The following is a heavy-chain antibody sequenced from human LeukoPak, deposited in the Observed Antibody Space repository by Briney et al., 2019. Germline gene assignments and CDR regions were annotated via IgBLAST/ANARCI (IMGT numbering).Heavy chain of an antibody. J-gene: IGHJ3*02. CDR1: GFTFSSYS. Sequence: GGSLRLSCAASGFTFSSYSMNWVRQAPGKGLEWVSSISSSSSYIYYADSVKGRFTISRDNAKNSLYLQMNSLRAEDTAAYYCATFGSSGFAFDIWGQGTMVTVSS. CDR3: ATFGSSGFAFDI. D-gene: IGHD3-22*01. V-gene: IGHV3-21*01. CDR2: ISSSSSYI.